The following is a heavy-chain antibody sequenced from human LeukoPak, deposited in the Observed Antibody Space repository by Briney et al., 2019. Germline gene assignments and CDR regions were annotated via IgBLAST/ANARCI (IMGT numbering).Heavy chain of an antibody. CDR2: IYTSGST. V-gene: IGHV4-61*02. CDR1: GGSISSGSYY. D-gene: IGHD2-15*01. J-gene: IGHJ5*02. Sequence: SETLSPTCTVSGGSISSGSYYWRWIRQPAGKGLEWIGRIYTSGSTNYNPSLKSRVTISVDTSKNQFSLKLSSVTAADTAVYYCARDFINCSGGSCYKWFDPWGQGTLVTVSS. CDR3: ARDFINCSGGSCYKWFDP.